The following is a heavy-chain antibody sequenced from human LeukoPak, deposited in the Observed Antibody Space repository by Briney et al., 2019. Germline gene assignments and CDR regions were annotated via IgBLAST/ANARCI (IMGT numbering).Heavy chain of an antibody. Sequence: ASVKVSCKASGGTFSNFAISWVRQAPGQGLEWLGGIIPIFGTAKYAQKVQGRVAMSTDESKSTAYMELRSLRSDDTAVYYCASSYGGTDAFDIWGQGTMVTVSS. CDR3: ASSYGGTDAFDI. V-gene: IGHV1-69*05. J-gene: IGHJ3*02. CDR2: IIPIFGTA. D-gene: IGHD4-23*01. CDR1: GGTFSNFA.